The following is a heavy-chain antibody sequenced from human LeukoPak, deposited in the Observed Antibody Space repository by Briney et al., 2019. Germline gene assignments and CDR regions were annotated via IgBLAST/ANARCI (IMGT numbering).Heavy chain of an antibody. J-gene: IGHJ2*01. Sequence: GSLRLSCAASGFTFSSYGMHWVRQAPGKGLEWVAVVSYDGTNKYYADSVKGRFTISRDNSKNTLYLQMNSLRAEDTVVYYCARVVNSIYWYFDLWGRGTLVTVSS. V-gene: IGHV3-30*03. D-gene: IGHD4-23*01. CDR3: ARVVNSIYWYFDL. CDR1: GFTFSSYG. CDR2: VSYDGTNK.